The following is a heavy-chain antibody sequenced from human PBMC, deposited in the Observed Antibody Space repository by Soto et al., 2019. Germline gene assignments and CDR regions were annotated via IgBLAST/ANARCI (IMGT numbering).Heavy chain of an antibody. CDR1: GYTFTSYG. D-gene: IGHD2-15*01. Sequence: ASVKVSCKASGYTFTSYGISWVRQAPGQGLEWMGWISAYNGNTNYAQKLQGRVTMATDTSTSTAYMELRSLRSDDTAVYYCARNGCSGGSCYSNYYYGMDVWGQGTTVTVSS. CDR3: ARNGCSGGSCYSNYYYGMDV. V-gene: IGHV1-18*01. J-gene: IGHJ6*02. CDR2: ISAYNGNT.